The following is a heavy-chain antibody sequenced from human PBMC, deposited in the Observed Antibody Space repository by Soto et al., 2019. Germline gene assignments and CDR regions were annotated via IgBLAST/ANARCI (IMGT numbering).Heavy chain of an antibody. J-gene: IGHJ4*02. CDR3: ASAPDYGDSYYFDY. V-gene: IGHV3-33*08. CDR2: IWYDGSNK. D-gene: IGHD4-17*01. Sequence: VQLLESGGELVQPGGSLRLSCAASGFTFSNYALNWVRQAPGKGLEWVAVIWYDGSNKYYADSVKGRFTISRDNSKNTLYLQMNSLRAEDTAVYYCASAPDYGDSYYFDYWGQGTLVTVSS. CDR1: GFTFSNYA.